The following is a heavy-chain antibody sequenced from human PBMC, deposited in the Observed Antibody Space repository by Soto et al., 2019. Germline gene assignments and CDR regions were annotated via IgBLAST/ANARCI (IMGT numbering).Heavy chain of an antibody. Sequence: SGVGVNWIRQPPGKALEWLALIYWNDDKRYSASLRSRLTITKDTAKNQVVLTLSNLDPVDTATYYCVRQTTGSLIVPVAITPYYYLGFDVWGQGTSVTVSS. CDR2: IYWNDDK. V-gene: IGHV2-5*01. D-gene: IGHD2-2*01. J-gene: IGHJ6*02. CDR3: VRQTTGSLIVPVAITPYYYLGFDV. CDR1: SGVG.